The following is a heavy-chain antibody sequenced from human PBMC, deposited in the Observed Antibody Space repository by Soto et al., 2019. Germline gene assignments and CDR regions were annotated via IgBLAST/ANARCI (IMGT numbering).Heavy chain of an antibody. D-gene: IGHD3-22*01. Sequence: GGSLRLSCAASGFTFSNAWMNWVRQAPGKGLEWVGRIKSKTDGGTTDYAAPVKGRFTISRDDSKNTLYLQMNSLKTEDTAVYYCTTPLGVDYYDSSGYFTRTSRFDPWGQGTLVTVSS. CDR1: GFTFSNAW. J-gene: IGHJ5*02. CDR3: TTPLGVDYYDSSGYFTRTSRFDP. CDR2: IKSKTDGGTT. V-gene: IGHV3-15*07.